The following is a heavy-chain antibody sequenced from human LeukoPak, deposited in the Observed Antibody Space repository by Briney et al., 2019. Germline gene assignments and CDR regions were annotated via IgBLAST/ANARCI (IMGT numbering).Heavy chain of an antibody. D-gene: IGHD2-15*01. J-gene: IGHJ2*01. CDR1: GYTFTGYY. V-gene: IGHV1-2*02. Sequence: VASVKVSCKASGYTFTGYYMHWVRQAPGQGLEWMGWINPNSGGTNYAQKFQGRVTMTRDTSISTAYMELSRLRSDDTAVYYCAKGYCSGGSCWKDAFDIWGRGTLVTVSS. CDR3: AKGYCSGGSCWKDAFDI. CDR2: INPNSGGT.